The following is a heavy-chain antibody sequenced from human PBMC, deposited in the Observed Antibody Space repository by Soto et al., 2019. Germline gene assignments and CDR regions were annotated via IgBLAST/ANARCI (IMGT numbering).Heavy chain of an antibody. J-gene: IGHJ6*02. Sequence: GGSLRLSCAASGFTFSSYGMHWVRQAPGKGLEWVAVISYDGSNKYYADSVKGRFTISRDNSKNTLYLQMNSLRVEDTAVYYCAKDSGNYYESSGNSGYYYYGMDVWGQGITVTVSS. CDR1: GFTFSSYG. CDR3: AKDSGNYYESSGNSGYYYYGMDV. V-gene: IGHV3-30*18. D-gene: IGHD3-22*01. CDR2: ISYDGSNK.